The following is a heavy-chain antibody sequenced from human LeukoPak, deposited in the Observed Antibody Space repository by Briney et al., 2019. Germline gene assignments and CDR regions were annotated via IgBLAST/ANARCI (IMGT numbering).Heavy chain of an antibody. V-gene: IGHV4-31*03. CDR1: GGSISSGGYY. CDR2: IYYSGST. D-gene: IGHD4-23*01. Sequence: SETLSLTCTVSGGSISSGGYYWSWIRQHPGKGLEWIGYIYYSGSTYCNPSLKSRVTIPVDTSNNQFSLQLSAVTAADTAMYYCARAGNAAYYCYGMDVWGQGTTVTVSS. J-gene: IGHJ6*02. CDR3: ARAGNAAYYCYGMDV.